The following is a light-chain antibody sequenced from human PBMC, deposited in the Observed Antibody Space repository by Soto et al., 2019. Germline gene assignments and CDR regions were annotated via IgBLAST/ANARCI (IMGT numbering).Light chain of an antibody. CDR2: GAS. CDR1: QSVSSN. Sequence: PGERATLSCRASQSVSSNHLAWYQQKPGQAPRLLIYGASNRATDIPARFSGSGSGTDFTLTISNLEPEDFAVYYCQQHSHWPPWTFGQGTRVEIQ. V-gene: IGKV3-11*01. CDR3: QQHSHWPPWT. J-gene: IGKJ1*01.